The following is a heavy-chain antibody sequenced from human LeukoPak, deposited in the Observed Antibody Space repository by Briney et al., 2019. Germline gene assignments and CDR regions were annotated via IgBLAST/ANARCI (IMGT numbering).Heavy chain of an antibody. J-gene: IGHJ4*02. CDR1: GYTFTSYG. Sequence: ASVKVSCKASGYTFTSYGISWVRQAPGQGLEWMGWISAYNGNTNYAQKLQGRVTMTTDTSTSTAYMELRSLRSDDTAVYYCASSGHGLHRLRWYFDYWGQGTLVTVSS. CDR2: ISAYNGNT. CDR3: ASSGHGLHRLRWYFDY. V-gene: IGHV1-18*01. D-gene: IGHD6-25*01.